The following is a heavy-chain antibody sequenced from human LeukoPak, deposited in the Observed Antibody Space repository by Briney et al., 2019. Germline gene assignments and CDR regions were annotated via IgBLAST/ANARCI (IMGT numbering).Heavy chain of an antibody. CDR3: ARDWTYYYDSSGYYSQGYYFDY. D-gene: IGHD3-22*01. CDR2: IYPGDSDT. Sequence: GESLKISCKGSGYSFTSYWIGWVRQMPGKGLEWMGIIYPGDSDTRYSPSFQGQVTISADKSISTAYLQWSSLKASYTAMYYCARDWTYYYDSSGYYSQGYYFDYWGQGTLVTVSS. V-gene: IGHV5-51*01. CDR1: GYSFTSYW. J-gene: IGHJ4*02.